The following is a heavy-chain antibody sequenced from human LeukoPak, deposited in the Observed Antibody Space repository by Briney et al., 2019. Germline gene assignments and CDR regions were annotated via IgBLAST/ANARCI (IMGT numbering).Heavy chain of an antibody. Sequence: GGSLRLSCAASGFTFSSYAMSWVRQAPGKGLEWVSAISGSGGSTYYADSVKGRFTISRDNSKNTLYLQMNSLRAEDTAVYYCAKDRGKTYYYDSSGYFDYWGQGTLVTVSS. CDR1: GFTFSSYA. CDR2: ISGSGGST. J-gene: IGHJ4*02. CDR3: AKDRGKTYYYDSSGYFDY. D-gene: IGHD3-22*01. V-gene: IGHV3-23*01.